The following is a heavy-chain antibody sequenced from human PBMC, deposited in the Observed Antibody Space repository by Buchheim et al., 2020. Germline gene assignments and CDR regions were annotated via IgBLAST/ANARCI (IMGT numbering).Heavy chain of an antibody. V-gene: IGHV3-33*01. CDR3: ARDSSESQSVLYGDRLTYYFDY. Sequence: QVQLVESGGGVVQPGRSLRLSCAASGFTFSSYGMHWVRQAPGKGLEWVAVIWYDGSNKYYADSVKGRFTISRDNSKNTLYLQMNSLRAEDTAVYYCARDSSESQSVLYGDRLTYYFDYWGQGTL. CDR2: IWYDGSNK. CDR1: GFTFSSYG. D-gene: IGHD4-17*01. J-gene: IGHJ4*02.